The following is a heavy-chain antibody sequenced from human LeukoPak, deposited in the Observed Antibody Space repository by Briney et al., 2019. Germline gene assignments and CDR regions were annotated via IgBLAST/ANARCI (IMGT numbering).Heavy chain of an antibody. V-gene: IGHV4-38-2*02. J-gene: IGHJ3*02. CDR1: GYSISSGYY. D-gene: IGHD6-13*01. Sequence: SETLSLTCTVSGYSISSGYYWGWIRQPPGKGLEWIGHMYHSGDTYYNPSLKSRVAISVDTSENQFSLKLSSVTAADTAVYYCAGTYSLYDAFDIWGQGTMVTVSS. CDR3: AGTYSLYDAFDI. CDR2: MYHSGDT.